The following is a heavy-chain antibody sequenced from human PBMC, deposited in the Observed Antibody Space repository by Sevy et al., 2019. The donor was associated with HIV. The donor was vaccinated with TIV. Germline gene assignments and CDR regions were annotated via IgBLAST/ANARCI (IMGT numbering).Heavy chain of an antibody. J-gene: IGHJ4*02. Sequence: GGSLRLSCAASGFTFSDYYMSWIRQAPGKGLEWVSYISSSCSTIYYADSVKGRFTISRDNAKNSLYLQMNSLRAEDTAVYYCARDGIYCSSTSCYVGGFDYWGQGTLVTVSS. D-gene: IGHD2-2*01. V-gene: IGHV3-11*01. CDR1: GFTFSDYY. CDR2: ISSSCSTI. CDR3: ARDGIYCSSTSCYVGGFDY.